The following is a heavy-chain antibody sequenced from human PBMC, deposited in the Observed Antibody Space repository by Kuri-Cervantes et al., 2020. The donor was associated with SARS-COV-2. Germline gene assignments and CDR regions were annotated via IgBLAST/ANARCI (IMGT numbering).Heavy chain of an antibody. V-gene: IGHV4-39*01. Sequence: GSLRLSCTVSGGSISSSSYYWGWIRQPPGKGLEWIGSIYYSGSTYYNPSLKSRVTISVDTSKNQFSLKLSSVTAADTAVYYCARQWQQRGAFDPWGQGTLVTVSS. CDR3: ARQWQQRGAFDP. J-gene: IGHJ5*02. CDR1: GGSISSSSYY. CDR2: IYYSGST. D-gene: IGHD6-13*01.